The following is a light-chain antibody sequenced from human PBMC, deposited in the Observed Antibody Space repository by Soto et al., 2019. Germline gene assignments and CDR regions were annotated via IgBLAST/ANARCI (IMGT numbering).Light chain of an antibody. J-gene: IGKJ4*01. CDR1: QSVSSF. Sequence: IVLTQSPAPLALSPGERTPLSCMASQSVSSFLALYQQKPGQAPRLLIYDASKRATGISARFSGSGSGTDFTLTISSLEPEDFAVYYCQQRSSWPLPFGGGTKVEIK. CDR3: QQRSSWPLP. V-gene: IGKV3-11*01. CDR2: DAS.